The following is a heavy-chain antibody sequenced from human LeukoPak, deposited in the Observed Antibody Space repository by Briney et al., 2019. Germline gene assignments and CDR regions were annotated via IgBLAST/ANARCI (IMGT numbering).Heavy chain of an antibody. J-gene: IGHJ6*02. Sequence: GGSLRLSCEASGFTFSDHYMDWVRQAPGKGLEWVSAISGSGGSTYYADSVKGRFTISRDNSKNTLYLQMNSLRAEDTAVYYCAKDWPSIAAAGISYYYYGMDVWGQGTTVTVSS. CDR3: AKDWPSIAAAGISYYYYGMDV. CDR2: ISGSGGST. V-gene: IGHV3-23*01. D-gene: IGHD6-13*01. CDR1: GFTFSDHY.